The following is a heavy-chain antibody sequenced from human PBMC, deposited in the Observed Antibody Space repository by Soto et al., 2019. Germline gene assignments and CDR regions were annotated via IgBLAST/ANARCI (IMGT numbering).Heavy chain of an antibody. V-gene: IGHV3-33*02. CDR1: GFLFSRFG. CDR2: IVSHGGKT. D-gene: IGHD1-1*01. J-gene: IGHJ4*02. CDR3: ARDDDLWDDNGLDC. Sequence: QVQLVESGGAVVQPGTSLRLSCAASGFLFSRFGMHWVRQAPGKGLEWVAVIVSHGGKTGYPDSVRGRFTISRDNSRNTLFLEMSSLRVEDTAMYYCARDDDLWDDNGLDCWGQGTLVTVSS.